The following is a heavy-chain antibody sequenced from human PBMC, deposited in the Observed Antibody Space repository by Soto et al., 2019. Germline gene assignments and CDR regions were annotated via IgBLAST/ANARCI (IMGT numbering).Heavy chain of an antibody. Sequence: ASVKVSCKASGYTFTGYYMHWVRQAPGQGLEWMGWINPNSGGTNYAQKFQGWVTMTRDTSISTAYMELSRLRSDDTAVYYCARTLGYYGWGYGMDVWGQGTTVTVSS. V-gene: IGHV1-2*04. CDR3: ARTLGYYGWGYGMDV. CDR2: INPNSGGT. D-gene: IGHD3-16*01. CDR1: GYTFTGYY. J-gene: IGHJ6*02.